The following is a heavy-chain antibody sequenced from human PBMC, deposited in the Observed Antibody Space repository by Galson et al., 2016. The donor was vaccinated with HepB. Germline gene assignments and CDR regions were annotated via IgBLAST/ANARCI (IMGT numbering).Heavy chain of an antibody. Sequence: TLSLTCSVSGGSISSGGYYWSWIRQHPGKGLEWIGYIFYSGSSYYNPSLKSRVTISVDTSKNQFSLKLSSVTAADTAVYYCTSGLVRGVISFWGQGFLVSVSS. CDR1: GGSISSGGYY. D-gene: IGHD3-10*01. CDR3: TSGLVRGVISF. J-gene: IGHJ4*02. CDR2: IFYSGSS. V-gene: IGHV4-31*03.